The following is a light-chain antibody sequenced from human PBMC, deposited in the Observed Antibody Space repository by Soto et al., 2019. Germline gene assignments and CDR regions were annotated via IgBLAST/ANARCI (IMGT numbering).Light chain of an antibody. CDR2: KAS. Sequence: DIQITQSPSTLSAPVGDRVTITCRASQSISSWLAWYKQKPGKAPKLLLHKASSLETAVPSRVSGSGSGTDFTLTITSLHTDDSATYYCQEYYSYRAFGQVTQVEI. J-gene: IGKJ1*01. V-gene: IGKV1-5*03. CDR3: QEYYSYRA. CDR1: QSISSW.